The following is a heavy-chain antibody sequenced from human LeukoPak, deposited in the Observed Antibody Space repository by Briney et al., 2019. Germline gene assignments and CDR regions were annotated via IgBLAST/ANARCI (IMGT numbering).Heavy chain of an antibody. J-gene: IGHJ6*02. CDR2: ISSSSSYI. Sequence: PGGSLRLSCAASGFTFSSYSMNWVRQAPGKGLEWVSSISSSSSYIYYADSVKGRFTISRDNAKNSLYLQMNSLRAEDTAVYYCARAQGYCSSTSCYVWGYYYYGMDVWGQGTTVAVSS. V-gene: IGHV3-21*01. D-gene: IGHD2-2*01. CDR3: ARAQGYCSSTSCYVWGYYYYGMDV. CDR1: GFTFSSYS.